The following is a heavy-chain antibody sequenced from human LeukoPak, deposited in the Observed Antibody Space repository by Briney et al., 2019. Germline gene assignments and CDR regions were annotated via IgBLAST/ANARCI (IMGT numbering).Heavy chain of an antibody. CDR1: GFTFSSYA. CDR3: AKEYYDFWSGYWGYYYYYMDV. Sequence: PGGSLRLSCAASGFTFSSYAMSWVRQAPGKGLEWVSAISGSGGSTYYADSVKGRFTISRDNSKNTLYMQMNRLRAEDTAVYYCAKEYYDFWSGYWGYYYYYMDVWGKGTTVTVSS. V-gene: IGHV3-23*01. D-gene: IGHD3-3*01. CDR2: ISGSGGST. J-gene: IGHJ6*03.